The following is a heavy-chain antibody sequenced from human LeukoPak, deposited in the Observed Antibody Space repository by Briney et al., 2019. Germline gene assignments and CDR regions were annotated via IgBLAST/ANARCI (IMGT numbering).Heavy chain of an antibody. CDR2: IYYSGST. D-gene: IGHD1-26*01. Sequence: PSETLSLTCTVSGGSISSYYWSWIRQPPGKGLEWIGYIYYSGSTNYNPSLKSRVTISVDTSKNQFSLKLSSVTAADTAVYYCARGTDNIVGDTYDCWGQGTLVTVSS. J-gene: IGHJ4*02. V-gene: IGHV4-59*01. CDR1: GGSISSYY. CDR3: ARGTDNIVGDTYDC.